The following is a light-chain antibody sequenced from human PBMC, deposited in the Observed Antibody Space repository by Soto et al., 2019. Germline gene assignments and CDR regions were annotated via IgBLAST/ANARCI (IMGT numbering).Light chain of an antibody. Sequence: EIVLTQSPGTLSLSPGERATLSCRASQSVSSSYLAWYQQKPGQAPRLLIQGASSRATGIPDRFSGSGSGTDFSLTISRLEPEDFAVYYCQQYNSYSPMYTFGQGTKLEIK. CDR1: QSVSSSY. J-gene: IGKJ2*01. V-gene: IGKV3-20*01. CDR3: QQYNSYSPMYT. CDR2: GAS.